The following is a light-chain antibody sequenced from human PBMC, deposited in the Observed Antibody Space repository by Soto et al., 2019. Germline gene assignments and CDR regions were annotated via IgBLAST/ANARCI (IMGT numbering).Light chain of an antibody. Sequence: DLHMTQAPSSLSSSVGDKVINTCRASQSIGDNLNWYQQKPGTAPNLLIYAASSLQSGVPSRFSGSGSGTDFTLTITNLQPEDFVSFFCQQSFNTPPTFGGGTKVDIK. J-gene: IGKJ4*01. CDR3: QQSFNTPPT. CDR2: AAS. V-gene: IGKV1-39*01. CDR1: QSIGDN.